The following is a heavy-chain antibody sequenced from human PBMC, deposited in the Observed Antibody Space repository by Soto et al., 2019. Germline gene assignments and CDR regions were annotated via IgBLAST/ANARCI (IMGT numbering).Heavy chain of an antibody. D-gene: IGHD6-19*01. CDR3: VKGASGWRSRGSFDL. CDR1: GVNFTTNG. J-gene: IGHJ3*01. Sequence: GGSLRLSRVASGVNFTTNGLDCVRQAPWKGLDWVSMNSGDDGSGNYADSVKGRFTISRYNSKHTLYLQMHSLRAEDTAIYYGVKGASGWRSRGSFDLRGRRTMVRASS. CDR2: NSGDDGSG. V-gene: IGHV3-23*01.